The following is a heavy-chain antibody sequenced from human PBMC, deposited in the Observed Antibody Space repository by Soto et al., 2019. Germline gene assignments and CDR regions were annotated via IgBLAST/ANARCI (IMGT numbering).Heavy chain of an antibody. J-gene: IGHJ4*02. V-gene: IGHV3-23*01. CDR3: AKDGHYDFWSGYYDY. D-gene: IGHD3-3*01. Sequence: GGSLRLSCAASGFTFSNAWMSWVRQAPGKGLEWVSAISGSGGSTYYADSVKGRFTISRDNSKNTLYLQMNSLRAEDTAVYYCAKDGHYDFWSGYYDYWGQGTLVTVSS. CDR1: GFTFSNAW. CDR2: ISGSGGST.